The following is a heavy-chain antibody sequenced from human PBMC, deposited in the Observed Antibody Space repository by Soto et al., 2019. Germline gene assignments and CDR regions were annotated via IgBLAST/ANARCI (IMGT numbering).Heavy chain of an antibody. CDR1: GGSVSSGSYY. D-gene: IGHD6-19*01. CDR2: IYYSGSI. Sequence: PSETLSLTCTVSGGSVSSGSYYWSWIRQPPGKGLEWIGYIYYSGSINYNPSLKSRVTISVDTSKNQFSLKLSSVTAADTAVYYCARDAPAYSSGWYKRFDYWGQGTLVTVSS. J-gene: IGHJ4*02. CDR3: ARDAPAYSSGWYKRFDY. V-gene: IGHV4-61*01.